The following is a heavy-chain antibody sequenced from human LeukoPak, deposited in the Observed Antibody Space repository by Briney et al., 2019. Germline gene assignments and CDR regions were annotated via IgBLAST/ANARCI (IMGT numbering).Heavy chain of an antibody. J-gene: IGHJ3*02. CDR2: IYYSGST. Sequence: SETLSLTCAVYGGSFSSYYWSWIRQPPGKGLEWIGYIYYSGSTNYNPSLKSRVTISVDTSKNQFSLKLSSVTAADTAVYYCARDRSTSSSFDIWGQGTMVTVSS. CDR1: GGSFSSYY. CDR3: ARDRSTSSSFDI. D-gene: IGHD2-2*01. V-gene: IGHV4-59*01.